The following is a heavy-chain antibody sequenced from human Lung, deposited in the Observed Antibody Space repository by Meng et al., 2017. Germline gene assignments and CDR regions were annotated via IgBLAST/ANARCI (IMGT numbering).Heavy chain of an antibody. CDR3: ARGVDITVTKYHFDY. J-gene: IGHJ4*02. D-gene: IGHD4-17*01. V-gene: IGHV3-21*01. CDR2: INSGSNYI. Sequence: EVQLVESGGGLVTPGGSLRLSGAASGFTFSTYSMKWVRQAPGKGLEWVSSINSGSNYIYYAHSVKGRFTISRDSAKNSVYLQMNSLRAEDTAVYYCARGVDITVTKYHFDYWGQGILVTVSS. CDR1: GFTFSTYS.